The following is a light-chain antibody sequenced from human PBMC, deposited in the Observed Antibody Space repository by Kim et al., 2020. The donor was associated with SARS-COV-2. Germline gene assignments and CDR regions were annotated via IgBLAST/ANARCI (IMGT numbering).Light chain of an antibody. CDR2: EAS. Sequence: LSPRERATLSCRASQSVSSYLAWYQQKPGQATRLLIYEASNRATGIPARFSGSGSGTDFPRTISRLEPEDFAVYYCQQRSNWPLTFVGGTKVDIK. V-gene: IGKV3-11*01. J-gene: IGKJ4*01. CDR1: QSVSSY. CDR3: QQRSNWPLT.